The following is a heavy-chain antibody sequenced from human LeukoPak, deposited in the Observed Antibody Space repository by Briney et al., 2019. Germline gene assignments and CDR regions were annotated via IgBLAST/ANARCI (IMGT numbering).Heavy chain of an antibody. V-gene: IGHV3-30*02. CDR3: ARESLKESSGYDLDY. J-gene: IGHJ4*02. Sequence: PGGSLRLSCAASGFTFSSYGMHWVRQAPGKGLEWVAFIRYDGSNKYYADSVKGRFTISRDNSKNTLYLQMNSLRAEDTAVYYCARESLKESSGYDLDYWGQGTLVTVSS. CDR1: GFTFSSYG. D-gene: IGHD5-12*01. CDR2: IRYDGSNK.